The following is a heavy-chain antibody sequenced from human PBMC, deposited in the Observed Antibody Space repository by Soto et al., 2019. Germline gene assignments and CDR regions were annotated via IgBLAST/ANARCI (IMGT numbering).Heavy chain of an antibody. J-gene: IGHJ6*02. Sequence: ASVKVSCKASGYTFTSYGISWVRQAPGQGLEWMGWISAYNGNTNYAQKLQGRVTMTTDTSTSTAYMELRSLRSDDTAVYYCAREGSSGYYYELYYYYGMDVWGQGTTVTVSS. CDR2: ISAYNGNT. CDR1: GYTFTSYG. D-gene: IGHD3-22*01. CDR3: AREGSSGYYYELYYYYGMDV. V-gene: IGHV1-18*01.